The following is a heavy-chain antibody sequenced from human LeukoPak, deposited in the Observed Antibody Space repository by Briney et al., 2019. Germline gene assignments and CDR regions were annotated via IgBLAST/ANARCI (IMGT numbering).Heavy chain of an antibody. CDR1: GFTFRSYE. Sequence: PGGSLRLSCAASGFTFRSYEMNWVRQAPGKGLEWVSFIYSGGDTYYADSVKGRFTISRANSKNTFHLQMNSLRAEDTAVYYCARRAGDYSHPYDYWGQGTLVTVSS. V-gene: IGHV3-53*01. CDR2: IYSGGDT. J-gene: IGHJ4*02. CDR3: ARRAGDYSHPYDY. D-gene: IGHD3-22*01.